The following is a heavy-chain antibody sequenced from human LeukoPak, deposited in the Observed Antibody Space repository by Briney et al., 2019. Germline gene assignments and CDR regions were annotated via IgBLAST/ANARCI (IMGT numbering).Heavy chain of an antibody. J-gene: IGHJ4*02. CDR1: GFTFDDYA. Sequence: GGSLRLSCAASGFTFDDYAMHWVSQAPGKGLEWVSLISGEGFRTDYADSGKGRFTIPRDNSKNSLYLQMNSLRTEDTALYYCAKDSRIRYYFDYWGQGTLVTVSS. CDR2: ISGEGFRT. V-gene: IGHV3-43*02. D-gene: IGHD2/OR15-2a*01. CDR3: AKDSRIRYYFDY.